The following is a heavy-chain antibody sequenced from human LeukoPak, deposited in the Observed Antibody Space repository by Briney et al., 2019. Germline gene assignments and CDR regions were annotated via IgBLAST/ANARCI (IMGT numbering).Heavy chain of an antibody. D-gene: IGHD3-22*01. CDR1: GYSISNGYY. J-gene: IGHJ4*02. Sequence: SETLSLTCTVSGYSISNGYYWGWIRQPPGKGLEWIGSIYHSGSTYYNPSLRSRVTISMDTSKNQFSLKLSSVTAADTAVYYCAGKYYYDISGYFYVDYWGQGTLVTISS. V-gene: IGHV4-38-2*02. CDR3: AGKYYYDISGYFYVDY. CDR2: IYHSGST.